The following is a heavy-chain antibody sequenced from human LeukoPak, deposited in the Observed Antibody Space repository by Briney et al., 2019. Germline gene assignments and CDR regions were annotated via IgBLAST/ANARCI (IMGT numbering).Heavy chain of an antibody. CDR1: GFTFSSYW. J-gene: IGHJ4*02. Sequence: GGSLRLSCAASGFTFSSYWMSWVRQAPGKGLEWVSAISGSGGGTNYADSVKGRFTMSRDNYKNTLYLQMNSLRAEDTAVYYCAKEAPRGDGYRNYFDFWGQGTLVTVSS. D-gene: IGHD3-10*01. CDR3: AKEAPRGDGYRNYFDF. V-gene: IGHV3-23*01. CDR2: ISGSGGGT.